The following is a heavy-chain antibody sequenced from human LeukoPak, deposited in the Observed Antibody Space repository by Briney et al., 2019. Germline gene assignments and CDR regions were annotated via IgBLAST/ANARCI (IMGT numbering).Heavy chain of an antibody. Sequence: SETLSLTCTVSGGSISSGGSYWSWIRQHPGRGLEWIGYIYYSGSTYYNPSLKSRVTISVDTSKNQFSLKLSSVTAADTAVYYCARGRGYCSSTSCYSNWFDPWGQGTLVTVSS. CDR3: ARGRGYCSSTSCYSNWFDP. V-gene: IGHV4-31*03. J-gene: IGHJ5*02. CDR1: GGSISSGGSY. CDR2: IYYSGST. D-gene: IGHD2-2*01.